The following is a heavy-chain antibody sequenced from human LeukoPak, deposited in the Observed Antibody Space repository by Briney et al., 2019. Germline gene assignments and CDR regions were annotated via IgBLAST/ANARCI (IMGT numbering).Heavy chain of an antibody. V-gene: IGHV3-20*04. CDR1: GFTFDDYG. CDR3: ARAPPTYGTMRTFDP. J-gene: IGHJ5*02. Sequence: PGGSLRLSCAASGFTFDDYGMSWVRQAPGKGLEWVSGINWNGGSTGYADSVKGRFTISRDNSKNTLYLQMNSLRAEDTAVYYCARAPPTYGTMRTFDPWGQGTLVTVSS. D-gene: IGHD3-22*01. CDR2: INWNGGST.